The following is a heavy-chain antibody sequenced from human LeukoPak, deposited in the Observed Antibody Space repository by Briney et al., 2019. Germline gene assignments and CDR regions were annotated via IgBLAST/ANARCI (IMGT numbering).Heavy chain of an antibody. Sequence: PGGSLRLSCAASGFTLSRYSMNWVRQAPGKGLEWVSSISSGSSYIYYAGSVKGRFTISRDNAKNSLYLQMNSLRAEDTAVYYCARTYYDILTAYNPYFDYWGQGTLVTVSS. CDR1: GFTLSRYS. V-gene: IGHV3-21*01. J-gene: IGHJ4*02. D-gene: IGHD3-9*01. CDR2: ISSGSSYI. CDR3: ARTYYDILTAYNPYFDY.